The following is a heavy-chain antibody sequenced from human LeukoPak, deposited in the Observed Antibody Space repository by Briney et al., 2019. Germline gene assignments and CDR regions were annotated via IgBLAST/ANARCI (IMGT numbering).Heavy chain of an antibody. V-gene: IGHV4-59*08. CDR2: IYSSGTT. CDR3: ARVSTYYDFWSGREAFDI. J-gene: IGHJ3*02. D-gene: IGHD3-3*01. CDR1: GGSVSSYY. Sequence: SETLSLTCSVSGGSVSSYYWSWIRQPPGKGLEWIGYIYSSGTTNYNPSLKSRVTISVDTSKNQFSLKLSSVTAADTAVYYCARVSTYYDFWSGREAFDIWGQGTMVTVSS.